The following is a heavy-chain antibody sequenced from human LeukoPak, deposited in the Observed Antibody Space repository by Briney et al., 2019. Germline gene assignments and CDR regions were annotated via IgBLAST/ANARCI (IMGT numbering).Heavy chain of an antibody. J-gene: IGHJ4*02. D-gene: IGHD3-22*01. V-gene: IGHV4-61*01. Sequence: SETLSLTCTVSGGSVSSGSYYWGWIRQPPGKGLEWIGYIYYSGSTNYNPSLKTRVTISVDTSKNQFSLRLSSVTAADTAVYYCARGEDSSGYWPGLDYWGQGTLVTVSS. CDR2: IYYSGST. CDR3: ARGEDSSGYWPGLDY. CDR1: GGSVSSGSYY.